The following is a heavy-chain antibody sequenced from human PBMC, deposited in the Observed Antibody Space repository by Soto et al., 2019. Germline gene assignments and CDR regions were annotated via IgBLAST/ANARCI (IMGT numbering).Heavy chain of an antibody. D-gene: IGHD6-6*01. CDR2: ISGSAITT. J-gene: IGHJ6*02. CDR3: AKVIVARGGRAV. V-gene: IGHV3-23*01. Sequence: EVQLLDSGGGLVQPGGSLRLSCAASGFTFSSYAMRWVRQAPGKGLEWVSAISGSAITTYYADSVKGRFTISRDNSKNTVYLQMNSLRAEDTAIYYCAKVIVARGGRAVWGRGTTVTVSS. CDR1: GFTFSSYA.